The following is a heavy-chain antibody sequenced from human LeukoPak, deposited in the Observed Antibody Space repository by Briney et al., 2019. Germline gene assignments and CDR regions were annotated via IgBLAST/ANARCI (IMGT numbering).Heavy chain of an antibody. Sequence: GGSLRLSCAASGFTFSSYSMNWVRQAPGKGLEWVSFICSSSSYIYYADSVKGRFTISRDNAKNSLYLQMNSLRAEDTAVYYCARDRGSTVFDYWGQGTLVTVSS. D-gene: IGHD4-17*01. CDR2: ICSSSSYI. J-gene: IGHJ4*02. CDR1: GFTFSSYS. CDR3: ARDRGSTVFDY. V-gene: IGHV3-21*01.